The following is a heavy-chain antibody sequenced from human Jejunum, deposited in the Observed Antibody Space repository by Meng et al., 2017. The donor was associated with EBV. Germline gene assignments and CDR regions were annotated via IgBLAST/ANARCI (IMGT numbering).Heavy chain of an antibody. CDR3: ARDSSGYNANDKVSDY. CDR1: GYTFTRYG. J-gene: IGHJ4*01. D-gene: IGHD5-12*01. CDR2: ITVYNGNT. V-gene: IGHV1-18*01. Sequence: HGQLVQSGVEVKKPGASVSVSCKTSGYTFTRYGNSWVRQAPGHGPEWMGWITVYNGNTNYAPRLQGRVTMTTDLSTSTAYMELRSLRSDDTAVYYCARDSSGYNANDKVSDYWGQGTLVTVSS.